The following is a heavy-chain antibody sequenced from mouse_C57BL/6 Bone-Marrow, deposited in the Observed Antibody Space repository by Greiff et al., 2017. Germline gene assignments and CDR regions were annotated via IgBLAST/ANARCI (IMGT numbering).Heavy chain of an antibody. CDR1: GYTFTSYG. J-gene: IGHJ2*01. CDR2: ISTRSGNN. V-gene: IGHV1-81*01. Sequence: VQLQESGAELARPGASVKLSCKASGYTFTSYGISWVKQRTGQGLEWIGEISTRSGNNYYNEKFKGEATLTADKSSSTAYLELRSLTSEDSAVYFGAREKPNYYGSSYFDYWGQGTTLTVSS. D-gene: IGHD1-1*01. CDR3: AREKPNYYGSSYFDY.